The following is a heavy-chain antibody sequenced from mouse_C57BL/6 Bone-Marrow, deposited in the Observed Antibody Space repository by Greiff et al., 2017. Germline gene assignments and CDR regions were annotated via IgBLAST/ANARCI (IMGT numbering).Heavy chain of an antibody. CDR3: ARYGWAYYAMYY. CDR1: GYAFTNYL. CDR2: INPGSGGT. J-gene: IGHJ4*01. V-gene: IGHV1-54*01. D-gene: IGHD1-2*01. Sequence: VQLQQSGAELVRPGTSVKVSCKASGYAFTNYLIEWVKQRPGQGLEWIGVINPGSGGTNYNEKFKGKATLTADKSSSPAYMQRSSLTSEDPAVYFCARYGWAYYAMYYWGQGTSVTVSS.